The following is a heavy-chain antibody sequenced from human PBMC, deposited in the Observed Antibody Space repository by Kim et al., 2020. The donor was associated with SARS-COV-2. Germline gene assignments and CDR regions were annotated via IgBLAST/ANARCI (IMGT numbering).Heavy chain of an antibody. V-gene: IGHV4-34*01. CDR1: GGSFSGYY. Sequence: SETLSLTCAVYGGSFSGYYWSWILQPPGKGLEWIGEINHSGSTNYNPSLKSRVTISVDTSKNQFSLKLSSVTAADTAVYYCARGLYCSSTSCHYYYYYMDVWGKGTTVTVSS. CDR2: INHSGST. J-gene: IGHJ6*03. CDR3: ARGLYCSSTSCHYYYYYMDV. D-gene: IGHD2-2*01.